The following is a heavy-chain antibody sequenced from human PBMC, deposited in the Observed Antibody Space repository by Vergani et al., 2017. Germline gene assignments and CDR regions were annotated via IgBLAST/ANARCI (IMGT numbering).Heavy chain of an antibody. CDR2: IYYSGST. Sequence: QLQLQESGPGLVKPSETLSLTCTVSGGYINRSSYYWGWIRQPPGKGLEWIGSIYYSGSTYYNPSLQSRVTISVDTSKNQFSLKLSSVTAADTAVYYCARVHLQLWENWFDPWGQGTLVTVSS. CDR3: ARVHLQLWENWFDP. J-gene: IGHJ5*02. CDR1: GGYINRSSYY. V-gene: IGHV4-39*07. D-gene: IGHD5-18*01.